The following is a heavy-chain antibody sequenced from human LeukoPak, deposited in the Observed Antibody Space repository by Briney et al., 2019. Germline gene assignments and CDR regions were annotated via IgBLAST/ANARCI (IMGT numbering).Heavy chain of an antibody. J-gene: IGHJ4*02. CDR2: ITGTSGIT. V-gene: IGHV3-23*01. CDR1: GFTFSSYA. D-gene: IGHD6-19*01. Sequence: GGSLRLSRAASGFTFSSYAMSWVRQAPGKGLEWVSTITGTSGITYYADSVKGRFTISRDNSKNTLYLQMNSLRAEDTAVYYCAKRSVAGKKAFDYWGQGTLATVSS. CDR3: AKRSVAGKKAFDY.